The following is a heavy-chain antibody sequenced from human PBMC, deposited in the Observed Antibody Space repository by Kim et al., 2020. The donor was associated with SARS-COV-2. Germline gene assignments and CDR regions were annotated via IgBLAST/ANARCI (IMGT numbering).Heavy chain of an antibody. CDR2: ISYDGSNK. D-gene: IGHD2-2*01. CDR1: GFNFSSYA. V-gene: IGHV3-30-3*01. Sequence: GGSLRLSCAASGFNFSSYAMHWVRQAPGKGLEWVAVISYDGSNKYYADSVKGRFTISRDNSKHTLYLQMNSLRAEDTAVYYCARGGDIVVVLAAIECDYCGQASLVTLS. J-gene: IGHJ4*02. CDR3: ARGGDIVVVLAAIECDY.